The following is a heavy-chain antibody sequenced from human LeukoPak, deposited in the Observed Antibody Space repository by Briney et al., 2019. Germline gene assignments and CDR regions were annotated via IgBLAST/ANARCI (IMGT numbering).Heavy chain of an antibody. J-gene: IGHJ2*01. Sequence: GASVKVSCKASGYRLRNHGISWVRQAPGQGLGWMGWMGADSGDTHGDTHYAEKLQGRVTMTTDTSTDTAYMDLRSLTSDDTAVYYCARGSSPYNWYFDLWGHGTLVTVSS. D-gene: IGHD4-11*01. CDR2: MGADSGDTHGDT. CDR3: ARGSSPYNWYFDL. V-gene: IGHV1-18*01. CDR1: GYRLRNHG.